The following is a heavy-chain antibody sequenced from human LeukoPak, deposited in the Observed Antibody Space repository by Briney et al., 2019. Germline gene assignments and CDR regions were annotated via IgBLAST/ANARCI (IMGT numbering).Heavy chain of an antibody. J-gene: IGHJ5*02. Sequence: GASVKVSCKASGGTFSSYAISWVRQAPGQGLEWMGGIIPIFGTANYAQKFQGRVTITADESTSTAYMELSSLRTEDTAVYYCARGKYCSSTSCYPTWFDPWGQGTLVTVSS. V-gene: IGHV1-69*13. CDR3: ARGKYCSSTSCYPTWFDP. CDR1: GGTFSSYA. CDR2: IIPIFGTA. D-gene: IGHD2-2*01.